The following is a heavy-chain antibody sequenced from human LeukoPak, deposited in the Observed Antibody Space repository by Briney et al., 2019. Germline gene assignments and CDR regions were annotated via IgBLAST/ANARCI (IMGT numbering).Heavy chain of an antibody. CDR1: GGSISSSSYY. J-gene: IGHJ6*03. CDR2: IYYSGST. CDR3: ASTYYYYYYMDV. V-gene: IGHV4-39*01. Sequence: SETLSLTCTVSGGSISSSSYYRGWIRQPPGKGLEWIGSIYYSGSTYYNPSLKSRVTISVDTSKNQFSLKLSSVTAADTAVYYCASTYYYYYYMDVWGKGTTVTVSS.